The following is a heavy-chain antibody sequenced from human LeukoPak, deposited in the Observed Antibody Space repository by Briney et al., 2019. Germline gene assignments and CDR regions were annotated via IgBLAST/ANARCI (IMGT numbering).Heavy chain of an antibody. CDR1: VGSFSGYY. D-gene: IGHD1-26*01. Sequence: SETLSLTSALYVGSFSGYYWSWIPQPPGKGLEWIGEINHIGSTNYNPSRKSRATTSVKTSKNQFSAKLRSVTAADTAVYYCVSIVGAANWFDPWGQGTLLTVSS. CDR2: INHIGST. J-gene: IGHJ5*02. V-gene: IGHV4-34*01. CDR3: VSIVGAANWFDP.